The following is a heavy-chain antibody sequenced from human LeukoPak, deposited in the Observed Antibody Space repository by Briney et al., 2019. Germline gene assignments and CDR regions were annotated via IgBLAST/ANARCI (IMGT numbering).Heavy chain of an antibody. CDR1: GFTFSSYA. CDR3: ATDLRDILTDDLYWGY. V-gene: IGHV3-23*01. CDR2: ISGSGRST. D-gene: IGHD3-9*01. Sequence: PGGSLRLSCGASGFTFSSYAMSRIRQAPGKGLEWVSTISGSGRSTYYAGSVRGRFTISRDNSKNTLYLQMNSLRAEDTAVYYCATDLRDILTDDLYWGYWGQGTLVTVSS. J-gene: IGHJ4*02.